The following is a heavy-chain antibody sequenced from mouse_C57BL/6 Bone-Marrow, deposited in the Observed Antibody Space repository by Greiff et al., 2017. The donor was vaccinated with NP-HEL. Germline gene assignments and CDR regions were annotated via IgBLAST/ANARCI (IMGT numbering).Heavy chain of an antibody. D-gene: IGHD1-1*01. Sequence: EVQGVESGGGLVQPGGSLKLSCAASGFTFSDYGMAWVRQAPRKGPEWVAFLSNLAYSIYYADTVTGRFTISRENAKNTLYLEMCSLRSEDTAMYYCARTYYGSRNYAMDYWGQGTSVTVSS. V-gene: IGHV5-15*01. CDR2: LSNLAYSI. CDR3: ARTYYGSRNYAMDY. J-gene: IGHJ4*01. CDR1: GFTFSDYG.